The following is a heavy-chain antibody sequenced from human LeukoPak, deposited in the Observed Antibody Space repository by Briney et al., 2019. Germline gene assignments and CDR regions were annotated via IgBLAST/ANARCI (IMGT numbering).Heavy chain of an antibody. D-gene: IGHD3-22*01. Sequence: SETLSLTCTVSGGSISSYYWSWIRQPPGKGLEWIGYIYYSGSTNYNPSLKSRVTISVDTSKNQFSLKLSSVTAADTAMHYCAGYDSSGYGYYWGQGTLVTVSS. CDR2: IYYSGST. CDR1: GGSISSYY. CDR3: AGYDSSGYGYY. J-gene: IGHJ4*02. V-gene: IGHV4-59*01.